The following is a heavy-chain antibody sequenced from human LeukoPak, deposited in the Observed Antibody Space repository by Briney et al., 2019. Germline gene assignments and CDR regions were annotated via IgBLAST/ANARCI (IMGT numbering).Heavy chain of an antibody. D-gene: IGHD4-23*01. V-gene: IGHV1-2*02. CDR3: ARATSGGNTIDY. CDR1: RYSFSDYY. J-gene: IGHJ4*02. Sequence: ASVKVSCKASRYSFSDYYLHWVRLAPGQGLEWMGWIDPKRDPKRGGTNYAQKFQGRVTMTRDTSISTVYMELSGLRSDDTAVYYCARATSGGNTIDYWGQGTLVTVSS. CDR2: IDPKRDPKRGGT.